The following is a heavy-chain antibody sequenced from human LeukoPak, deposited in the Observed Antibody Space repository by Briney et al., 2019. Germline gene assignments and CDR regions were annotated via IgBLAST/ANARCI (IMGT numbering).Heavy chain of an antibody. D-gene: IGHD3-10*01. CDR3: AREGRYYGSGTQVFPFDI. J-gene: IGHJ3*02. Sequence: SVKVSCKASGGTFISYAISWVRQAPGQGLEWMGGIIPIFGTANYAQKFQGRVTITADESRSTAYMELSSLRSEDTAVYYCAREGRYYGSGTQVFPFDIWGQGTMVTVSS. V-gene: IGHV1-69*13. CDR2: IIPIFGTA. CDR1: GGTFISYA.